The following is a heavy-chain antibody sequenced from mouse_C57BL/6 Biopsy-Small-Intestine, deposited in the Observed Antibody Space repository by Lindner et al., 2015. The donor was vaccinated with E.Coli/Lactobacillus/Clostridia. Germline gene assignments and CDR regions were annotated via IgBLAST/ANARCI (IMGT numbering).Heavy chain of an antibody. Sequence: VQLQESGAELARPGASVKMSCKASGYTFTYYTMYWVKQRPGQGLEWIGYINPSSAYTKYNQKFKDKATLTADKSSSTAYMQLSSLTSEDSAVYYCARDYSNYRYFDVWGTGTTVTVSS. J-gene: IGHJ1*03. CDR2: INPSSAYT. CDR1: GYTFTYYT. V-gene: IGHV1-4*01. D-gene: IGHD2-5*01. CDR3: ARDYSNYRYFDV.